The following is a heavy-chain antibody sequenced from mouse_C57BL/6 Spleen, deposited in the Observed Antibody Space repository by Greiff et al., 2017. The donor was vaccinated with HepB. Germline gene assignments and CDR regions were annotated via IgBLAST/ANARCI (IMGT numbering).Heavy chain of an antibody. Sequence: VQLQQSGAELVKPGASLKISCKASGYAFSSYWMNWVKQRPGKGLEWIGQIYPGDGDTNYNGKFKGKATLTADKSSSTVYMQFSSLTTQDSAVYFCARSIYYGSSYDYWGQGTTLTVSS. CDR3: ARSIYYGSSYDY. J-gene: IGHJ2*01. V-gene: IGHV1-80*01. D-gene: IGHD1-1*01. CDR1: GYAFSSYW. CDR2: IYPGDGDT.